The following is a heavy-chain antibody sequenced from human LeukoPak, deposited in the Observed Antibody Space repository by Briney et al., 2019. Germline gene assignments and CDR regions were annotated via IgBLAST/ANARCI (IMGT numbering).Heavy chain of an antibody. CDR3: ARDARYCSSTSCPRANAFDI. V-gene: IGHV4-30-4*08. Sequence: LRLSCAASGFTFSSYAMSWIRQPPGTGMEWIGYIYYSGSTYYNPSLKSRVTISVDTSKNQFSLKLSSVTAADTAVYYCARDARYCSSTSCPRANAFDIWGQGTMVTVSS. J-gene: IGHJ3*02. D-gene: IGHD2-2*01. CDR1: GFTFSSYA. CDR2: IYYSGST.